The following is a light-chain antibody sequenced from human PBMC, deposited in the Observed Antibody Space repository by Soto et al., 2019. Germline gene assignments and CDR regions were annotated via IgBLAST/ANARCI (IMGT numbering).Light chain of an antibody. J-gene: IGKJ2*01. V-gene: IGKV3-20*01. Sequence: EIVLTQSPGTLSLSPGERATVSCRASQSVSSIYLAWYQQKPGQAPRLLIYRASSRATGIPDRFSGSGSGTDFSLTISRLEPQDFAVYYCQQYGGSPPYTFGQGTKLEIK. CDR3: QQYGGSPPYT. CDR2: RAS. CDR1: QSVSSIY.